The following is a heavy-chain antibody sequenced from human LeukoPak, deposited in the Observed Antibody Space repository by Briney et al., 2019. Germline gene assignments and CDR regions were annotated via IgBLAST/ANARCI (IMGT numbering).Heavy chain of an antibody. D-gene: IGHD1-26*01. J-gene: IGHJ4*02. CDR1: GFAITTYW. CDR2: IKPDGSEK. CDR3: ARGGWELLF. Sequence: GGSLRLSRAASGFAITTYWMTWVRQAPGKGLEWVATIKPDGSEKYYVDSVKGRFTISRDNAENSLYLQMNSLRADDTAVYYCARGGWELLFWGQGTLVTVSS. V-gene: IGHV3-7*01.